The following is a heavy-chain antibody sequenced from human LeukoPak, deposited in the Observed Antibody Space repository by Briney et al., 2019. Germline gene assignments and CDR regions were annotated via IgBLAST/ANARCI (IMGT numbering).Heavy chain of an antibody. J-gene: IGHJ3*02. D-gene: IGHD1-1*01. CDR1: GYTFTSYY. V-gene: IGHV1-46*01. CDR2: INPSGGST. CDR3: ARARGYPPTIKHDAFDI. Sequence: GASVKVSCKASGYTFTSYYMHWVRQAPGQGLEWMGIINPSGGSTSYAQKFQGRVTMTRDMSTSTVYMELSRLRSEDTAVYYCARARGYPPTIKHDAFDIWGQGTMVTVSS.